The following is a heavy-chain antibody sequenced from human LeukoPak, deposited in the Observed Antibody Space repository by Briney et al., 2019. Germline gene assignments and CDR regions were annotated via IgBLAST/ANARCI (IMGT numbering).Heavy chain of an antibody. CDR3: ARDRSDYYDSSGSDFDY. D-gene: IGHD3-22*01. J-gene: IGHJ4*02. V-gene: IGHV3-21*01. CDR1: GFTFSSYS. Sequence: GGSLRLSCAASGFTFSSYSMNWVRQAPGKGLEWVSSISSTSSYIYYTDSVKGRFTISRDNAKNSLYLQMNSLRAEDTAVYYCARDRSDYYDSSGSDFDYWGQGTLVTVSS. CDR2: ISSTSSYI.